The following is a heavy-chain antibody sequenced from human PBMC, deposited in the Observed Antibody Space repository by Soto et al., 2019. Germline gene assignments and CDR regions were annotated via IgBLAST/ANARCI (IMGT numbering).Heavy chain of an antibody. CDR2: ISSSSSYI. D-gene: IGHD3-16*01. CDR1: GFNFGSYS. V-gene: IGHV3-21*01. J-gene: IGHJ5*02. Sequence: GGSLRFSCTASGFNFGSYSMNWVRQAPGKGLEWVSSISSSSSYIYYADSVKGRFTISRDNAKNSLYLQMNSLRAEDTAVYYCARSLMTVNWFDPWGQGTQVTVSS. CDR3: ARSLMTVNWFDP.